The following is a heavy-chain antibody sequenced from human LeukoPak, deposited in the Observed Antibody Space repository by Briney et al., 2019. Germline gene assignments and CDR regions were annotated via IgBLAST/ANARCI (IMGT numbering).Heavy chain of an antibody. D-gene: IGHD3-10*01. CDR1: GYTFTSYY. CDR3: ARGIQPPKYYGSGSDTFDI. J-gene: IGHJ3*02. Sequence: ASVKVSCKASGYTFTSYYIHWVRQAPGQGLEWMGRINPNSGGTNYAQKFQGRVTMTRDTSISTAYMELSRLRSDDTAVYYCARGIQPPKYYGSGSDTFDIWGQGTMVTVSS. V-gene: IGHV1-2*06. CDR2: INPNSGGT.